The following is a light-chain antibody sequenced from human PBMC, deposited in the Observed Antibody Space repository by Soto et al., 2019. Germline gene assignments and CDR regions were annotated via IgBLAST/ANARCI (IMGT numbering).Light chain of an antibody. CDR2: SAS. CDR3: QQRSNWPPIT. CDR1: QTISGT. Sequence: EIVMTQSPATLSVSPGGRATLSCRASQTISGTLAWYQQRPGQAPRLLIYSASTRATGIPARFSGSGSGTDFTLTISSPEPEDFAVYYCQQRSNWPPITFGQGTRLEIK. J-gene: IGKJ5*01. V-gene: IGKV3-15*01.